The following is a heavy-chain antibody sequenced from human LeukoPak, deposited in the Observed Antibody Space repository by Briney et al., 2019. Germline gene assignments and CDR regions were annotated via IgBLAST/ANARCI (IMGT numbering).Heavy chain of an antibody. CDR3: ARGSTVTTLVYYYGMDV. V-gene: IGHV3-48*04. CDR2: ISSSTNTI. Sequence: GGSLRLSCAASGFTFSSYSMNWVRQAPGKGLEWVSHISSSTNTIYYADSVKGRFTISRDNAKNSPFLQMNSLRAEDTAVYYCARGSTVTTLVYYYGMDVWGQGTTVTVSS. D-gene: IGHD4-17*01. J-gene: IGHJ6*02. CDR1: GFTFSSYS.